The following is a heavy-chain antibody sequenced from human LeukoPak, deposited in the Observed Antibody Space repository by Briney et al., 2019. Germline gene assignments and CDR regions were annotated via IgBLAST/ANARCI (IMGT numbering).Heavy chain of an antibody. CDR2: TRNKVNSYTT. V-gene: IGHV3-72*01. D-gene: IGHD3-3*01. J-gene: IGHJ4*02. Sequence: QPGGSLRLSCAASGFTFSDHYIDWVRQAPGKGLEWVARTRNKVNSYTTAYAASVTGRFTVSRDDSSNSVYLQMNSLRAEDTAVYYCARATIFVDYWGQGTLVTVSS. CDR1: GFTFSDHY. CDR3: ARATIFVDY.